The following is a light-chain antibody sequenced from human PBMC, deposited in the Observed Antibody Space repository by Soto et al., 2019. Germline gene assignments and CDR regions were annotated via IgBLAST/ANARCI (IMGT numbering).Light chain of an antibody. CDR1: QSVGNRY. Sequence: EIVLTQSPGTLSLSPGERATLSCRASQSVGNRYLAWYQQRPGQAPRLLIYSASSRATGIPDRFSGSGSGTDFTLTISRLEAEDFAVYYCQHYGASLYTFGQGTKLEIK. CDR3: QHYGASLYT. J-gene: IGKJ2*01. CDR2: SAS. V-gene: IGKV3-20*01.